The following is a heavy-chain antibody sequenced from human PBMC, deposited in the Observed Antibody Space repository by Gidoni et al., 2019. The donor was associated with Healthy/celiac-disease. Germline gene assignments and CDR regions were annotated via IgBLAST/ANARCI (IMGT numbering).Heavy chain of an antibody. CDR2: ISAYNGNT. CDR3: ARVPIIVGATWYYFDY. CDR1: GYTFTSYG. J-gene: IGHJ4*02. D-gene: IGHD1-26*01. Sequence: QVQLLQSGAEVKKPVASVKVSCKASGYTFTSYGISWVRQAPGQGLEWMGWISAYNGNTNYAQKLQGRVTMTTDTSTSTAYMELRSLRSDDTAVYYCARVPIIVGATWYYFDYWGQGTLVTVSS. V-gene: IGHV1-18*04.